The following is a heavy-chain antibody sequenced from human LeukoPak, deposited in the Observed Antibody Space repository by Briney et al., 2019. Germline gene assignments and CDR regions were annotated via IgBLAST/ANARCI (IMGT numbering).Heavy chain of an antibody. CDR3: AKRGVVIRVILVGFHKEAYYFDS. CDR1: GITFSNYG. J-gene: IGHJ4*02. CDR2: ISDSGGRT. Sequence: GGSLRLSCAVSGITFSNYGMSWVRQAPGKGLEWVAGISDSGGRTNYADSVKGRFTIFRDNPKNTLYLQMNSLRAEDTAVYFCAKRGVVIRVILVGFHKEAYYFDSWGQGALVTVSS. D-gene: IGHD3-22*01. V-gene: IGHV3-23*01.